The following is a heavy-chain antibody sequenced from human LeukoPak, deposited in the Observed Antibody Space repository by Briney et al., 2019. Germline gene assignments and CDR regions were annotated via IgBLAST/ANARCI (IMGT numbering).Heavy chain of an antibody. J-gene: IGHJ3*02. Sequence: GSLRLSCAASGFTFSSYSMNWVRQAPGKGLEWVSSISSSSSYIYYADSVKGRFTISRDNAKNSLYLQMNSLRAEDTAVYYCARDKGKGDAFDIWGQGTMVTVSS. CDR3: ARDKGKGDAFDI. D-gene: IGHD3-10*01. CDR1: GFTFSSYS. V-gene: IGHV3-21*01. CDR2: ISSSSSYI.